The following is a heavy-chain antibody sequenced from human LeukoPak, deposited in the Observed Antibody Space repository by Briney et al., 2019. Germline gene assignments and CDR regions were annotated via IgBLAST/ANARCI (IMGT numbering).Heavy chain of an antibody. CDR2: SNDSGGT. D-gene: IGHD1-26*01. CDR1: GGTFSGYY. CDR3: ARDRVGATTNFDY. J-gene: IGHJ4*02. Sequence: SETLSLTCAVYGGTFSGYYWSWIRQPPGKRLEWVGESNDSGGTNYNPSLKSRVTISADKSKNQVSLRLTSVTAADTAVYYCARDRVGATTNFDYWGQGTLVTVSS. V-gene: IGHV4-34*01.